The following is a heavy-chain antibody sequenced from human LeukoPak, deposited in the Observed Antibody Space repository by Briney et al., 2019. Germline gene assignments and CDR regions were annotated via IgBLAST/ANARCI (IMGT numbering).Heavy chain of an antibody. CDR1: GGSISSSSYY. Sequence: PSETLSLTCTVSGGSISSSSYYWGWIRQPPGKGLEWIGSIYYSGSTYYNPSLKSRVTISVDTSKNQSSLKLSSVTAADTAVYYCARDRGYYDSSGYYYPFDYWGQGTLVTVSS. V-gene: IGHV4-39*07. CDR3: ARDRGYYDSSGYYYPFDY. CDR2: IYYSGST. J-gene: IGHJ4*02. D-gene: IGHD3-22*01.